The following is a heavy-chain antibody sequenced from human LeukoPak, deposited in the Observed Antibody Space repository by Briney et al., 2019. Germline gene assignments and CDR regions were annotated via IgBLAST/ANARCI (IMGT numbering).Heavy chain of an antibody. Sequence: PSETLSLTCAVSGGSFSGYYWSWIRHPPGKGLEWIGEINHSGSTNYNPSLKSRVTISVDTSKNQFSLKLSSVTAADTAVYYCARGLLDCSGGSCYWTPPIDYWGQGTLVTVSS. D-gene: IGHD2-15*01. CDR3: ARGLLDCSGGSCYWTPPIDY. CDR1: GGSFSGYY. V-gene: IGHV4-34*01. CDR2: INHSGST. J-gene: IGHJ4*02.